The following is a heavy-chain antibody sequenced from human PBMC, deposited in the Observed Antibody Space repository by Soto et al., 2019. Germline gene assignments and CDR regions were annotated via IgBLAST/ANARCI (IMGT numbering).Heavy chain of an antibody. Sequence: QLQLQESGSGLVKPSQTLSLTCAVSGGSISSGGYSWGWIRQPPGKGLDWIGNIYHSGSTNNNPSLKSRITKTVDRSNIQFSLKLSTVTAADTAVYDCARVPDYWGQGTLVTVSS. CDR1: GGSISSGGYS. CDR2: IYHSGST. V-gene: IGHV4-30-2*01. J-gene: IGHJ4*02. CDR3: ARVPDY.